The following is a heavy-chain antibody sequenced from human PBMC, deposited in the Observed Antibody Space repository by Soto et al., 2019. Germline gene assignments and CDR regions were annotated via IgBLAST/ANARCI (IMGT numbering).Heavy chain of an antibody. Sequence: EVQLLESGGGLVQPGGYLRLSCAASGFTFSSYAMNWVRQAPGKALECVAAISGSGGSTYYADSVKGRFTISRDNSKNTMYLQMNGLRAEDTAVYYCAKGAGLLWFGEGENWFDPWGQGTLVTVSS. J-gene: IGHJ5*02. CDR3: AKGAGLLWFGEGENWFDP. D-gene: IGHD3-10*01. CDR2: ISGSGGST. V-gene: IGHV3-23*01. CDR1: GFTFSSYA.